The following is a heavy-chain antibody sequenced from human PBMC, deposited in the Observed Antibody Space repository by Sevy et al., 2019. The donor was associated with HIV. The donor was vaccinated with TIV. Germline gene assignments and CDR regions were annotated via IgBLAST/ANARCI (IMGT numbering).Heavy chain of an antibody. V-gene: IGHV4-38-2*01. Sequence: SETLSLTCAVSGYPIGSGYYWGWIRQPPGKGLEWIGSIYHTGSTYYNPSLKSRVTVSVDTSKNHFSLRLTSVTAADTAMYYCARQWRPNYDFWSGYFFEYWGQGTLVTVSS. CDR1: GYPIGSGYY. CDR2: IYHTGST. CDR3: ARQWRPNYDFWSGYFFEY. J-gene: IGHJ4*02. D-gene: IGHD3-3*01.